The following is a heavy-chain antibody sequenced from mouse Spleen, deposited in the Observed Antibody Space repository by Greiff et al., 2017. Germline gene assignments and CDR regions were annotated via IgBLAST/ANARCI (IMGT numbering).Heavy chain of an antibody. D-gene: IGHD1-1*01. Sequence: EVKLMESGAELVRPGASVKLSCTASGFNIKDDYMHWVKQRPEQGLEWIGWIDPENGDTEYASKFQGKATITADTSSNTAYLQLSSLTSEDTAVYYCTTGYGSTPYYYAMDYWGQGTSVTVSS. CDR3: TTGYGSTPYYYAMDY. V-gene: IGHV14-4*01. CDR1: GFNIKDDY. J-gene: IGHJ4*01. CDR2: IDPENGDT.